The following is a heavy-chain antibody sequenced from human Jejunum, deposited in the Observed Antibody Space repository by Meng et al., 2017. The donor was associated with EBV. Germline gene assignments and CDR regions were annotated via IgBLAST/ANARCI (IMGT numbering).Heavy chain of an antibody. CDR3: ARKAVPGTFARPKFDY. Sequence: QVQLQQWGAGLLKPSETLSLPCAVYGGSFNYYYWTWIRQPPGKGLEWIGEIIHSGSTNYDPSLKSRVTISVDRSKNQFSLKLTSVTAADTAVYYCARKAVPGTFARPKFDYWGQGTLVTVSS. D-gene: IGHD6-19*01. J-gene: IGHJ4*02. CDR2: IIHSGST. CDR1: GGSFNYYY. V-gene: IGHV4-34*12.